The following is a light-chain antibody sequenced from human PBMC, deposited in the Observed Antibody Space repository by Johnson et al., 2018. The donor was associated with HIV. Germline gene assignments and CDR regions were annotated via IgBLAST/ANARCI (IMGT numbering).Light chain of an antibody. CDR1: SSNIGNNY. J-gene: IGLJ1*01. Sequence: QSILTQPPSVSAAPGQKVTISCSGSSSNIGNNYVSWYQQLPGTAPKLLIYDNNKRPSGIPDRFSGSKSGTSAHLGLTGLPTGDEADYYCLAWDTSLRAPYVFGTGTKVTVL. CDR2: DNN. CDR3: LAWDTSLRAPYV. V-gene: IGLV1-51*01.